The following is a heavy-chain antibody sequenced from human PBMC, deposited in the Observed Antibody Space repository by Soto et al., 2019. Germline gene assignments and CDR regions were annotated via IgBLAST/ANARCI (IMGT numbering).Heavy chain of an antibody. CDR3: TRRGYSGYGIVGATTSFDY. Sequence: GGPLRLSCAASGFTFSGSAMHWVRQASGKGLEWVGRIRSKANSYATAYAASVKGRFTISRDDSKNTAYLQMNSLKTEDTAVYYCTRRGYSGYGIVGATTSFDYWGQGTLVTVSS. J-gene: IGHJ4*02. D-gene: IGHD5-12*01. CDR1: GFTFSGSA. V-gene: IGHV3-73*01. CDR2: IRSKANSYAT.